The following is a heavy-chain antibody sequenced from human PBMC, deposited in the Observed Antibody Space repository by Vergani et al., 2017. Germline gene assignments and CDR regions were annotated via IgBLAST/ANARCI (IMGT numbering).Heavy chain of an antibody. CDR2: IYPGDSDT. J-gene: IGHJ6*02. D-gene: IGHD2-15*01. CDR1: GYSFTSYW. V-gene: IGHV5-51*01. Sequence: EVQLVQSGAEVKKPGESLKISCKGSGYSFTSYWIGGVRQMPGKGLEWMGIIYPGDSDTRNSPSFQGQVTISADKSISTAYLQWSSLKDSDTAMYYCARGNEYCSGGRCYSRANYYYGMDVWGQGTTVTVSS. CDR3: ARGNEYCSGGRCYSRANYYYGMDV.